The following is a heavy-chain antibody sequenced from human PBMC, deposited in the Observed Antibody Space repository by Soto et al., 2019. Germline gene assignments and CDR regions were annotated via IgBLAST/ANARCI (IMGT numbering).Heavy chain of an antibody. Sequence: QVQLVQSGAEVKKPGASVKVSCKASGYTFTSYGISWVRQAPGQGLEWMGWISAYNGNTNYAQKLXXXXXXXXXXXXXXXXXXXXXXXXDDTXVYXXXXXXGAYGMDVWGQGTTVTVSS. CDR3: XXXXGAYGMDV. D-gene: IGHD2-8*01. J-gene: IGHJ6*02. V-gene: IGHV1-18*01. CDR2: ISAYNGNT. CDR1: GYTFTSYG.